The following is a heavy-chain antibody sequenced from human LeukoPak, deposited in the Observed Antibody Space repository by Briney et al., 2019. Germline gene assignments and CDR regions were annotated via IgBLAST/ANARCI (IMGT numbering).Heavy chain of an antibody. D-gene: IGHD6-13*01. Sequence: GGTLRLSCAASGFTFSSYSLNWVRQAPGKGLEWVSSISSSSSYIYYADSVKGRFTISRDNAKNSLYLQMNSLRAEDTAVYYCARFCIAAAGTEQRLRRDFDYWGQGTLVTVSS. J-gene: IGHJ4*02. CDR1: GFTFSSYS. CDR3: ARFCIAAAGTEQRLRRDFDY. V-gene: IGHV3-21*01. CDR2: ISSSSSYI.